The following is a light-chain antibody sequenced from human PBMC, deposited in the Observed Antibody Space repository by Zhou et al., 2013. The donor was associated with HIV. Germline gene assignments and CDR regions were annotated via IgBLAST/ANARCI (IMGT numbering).Light chain of an antibody. V-gene: IGKV3-20*01. CDR2: GAS. CDR1: QSVSSSS. J-gene: IGKJ1*01. CDR3: QQYASSPRT. Sequence: EIVLTQSPGTLSLSPGERATLSCRASQSVSSSSLAWYQQKFGQAPKLLIYGASRRATGIPDRFSGSGSGTDFTLTISRLEPEDFAVYSCQQYASSPRTFGQGTKVEIK.